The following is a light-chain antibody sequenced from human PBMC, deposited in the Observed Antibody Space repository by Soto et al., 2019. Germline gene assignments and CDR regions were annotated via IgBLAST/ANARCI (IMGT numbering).Light chain of an antibody. V-gene: IGKV1-5*03. CDR1: QSLNNW. Sequence: DIQMTQSPSTLSASVGDRVTIACRASQSLNNWLAWYQQKPGKAPKVLIYKASSLESGVSSRFSGSGSGTEFTLSISSLQPDDVATYYCQQYNSYLWTFGQGTKVEI. J-gene: IGKJ1*01. CDR2: KAS. CDR3: QQYNSYLWT.